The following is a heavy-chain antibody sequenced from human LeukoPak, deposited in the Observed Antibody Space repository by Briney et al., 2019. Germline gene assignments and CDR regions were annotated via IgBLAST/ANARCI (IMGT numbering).Heavy chain of an antibody. Sequence: SETLSLTCTVSGGSISSSSYYWGWIRQPPGKGLEWIGSIYYSGSTYYNPSLMSRVTISVDTSKNQFSLKLSSVTAADTAVYYCARRAYGGNAGPWYFDLWGRGTLVTVSS. J-gene: IGHJ2*01. V-gene: IGHV4-39*01. CDR2: IYYSGST. CDR1: GGSISSSSYY. CDR3: ARRAYGGNAGPWYFDL. D-gene: IGHD4-23*01.